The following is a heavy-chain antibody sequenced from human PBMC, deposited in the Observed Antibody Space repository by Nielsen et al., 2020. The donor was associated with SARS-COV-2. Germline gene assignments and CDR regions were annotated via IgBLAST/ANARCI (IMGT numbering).Heavy chain of an antibody. J-gene: IGHJ5*02. CDR3: ARASTWKGFDS. Sequence: SETLSLTCTVSGASISSGDYSWSWIRQPPGKGLEWIGYIYHSGSAYYNPSLKSRVTISLDRSKNQFSLNVTSVTAADTAVYYCARASTWKGFDSWGQGTLVTVSS. CDR1: GASISSGDYS. V-gene: IGHV4-30-2*01. CDR2: IYHSGSA. D-gene: IGHD1-1*01.